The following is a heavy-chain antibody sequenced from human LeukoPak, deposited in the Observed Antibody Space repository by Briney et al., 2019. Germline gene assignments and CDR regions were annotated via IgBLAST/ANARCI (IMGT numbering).Heavy chain of an antibody. V-gene: IGHV1-18*01. CDR1: GYTFTSYG. D-gene: IGHD5-18*01. CDR3: ARNRIQLWLCDY. J-gene: IGHJ4*02. CDR2: ISAYNGNT. Sequence: ASVKVSCKASGYTFTSYGISWVRQAPGQRLECVGGISAYNGNTNYAQKLQGRVTMTTDTSTSTAYMELRSLRSDDTAVYYCARNRIQLWLCDYWGQGTLVTVSS.